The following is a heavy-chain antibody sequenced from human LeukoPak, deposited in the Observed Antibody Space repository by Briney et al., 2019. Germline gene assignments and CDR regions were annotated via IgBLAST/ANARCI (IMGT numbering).Heavy chain of an antibody. Sequence: PGGSLRLSCAASGFTFSNFAMNWVRQAPGKGLEWVSTISGSGTYYSDSVKGRFTISRDNSKSTVYLQMNSLRVEDTALYYCAKAHGDSLFDLWGRGTLVTVSS. V-gene: IGHV3-23*01. J-gene: IGHJ4*02. CDR2: ISGSGT. CDR3: AKAHGDSLFDL. CDR1: GFTFSNFA. D-gene: IGHD5-24*01.